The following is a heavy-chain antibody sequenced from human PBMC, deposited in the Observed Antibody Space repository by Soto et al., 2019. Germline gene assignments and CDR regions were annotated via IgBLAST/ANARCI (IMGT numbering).Heavy chain of an antibody. CDR3: ARALSRDGYKRPHYYYGMDV. CDR2: FDPEDGET. J-gene: IGHJ6*02. CDR1: GYTLTELS. V-gene: IGHV1-24*01. Sequence: ASVKVSCKVSGYTLTELSMHWVRQAPGKGLEWMGGFDPEDGETIYAQKFQGRVTMTEDTSTDTAYMELSSLRSEDTAVYYCARALSRDGYKRPHYYYGMDVWGQGTTVTVSS. D-gene: IGHD5-12*01.